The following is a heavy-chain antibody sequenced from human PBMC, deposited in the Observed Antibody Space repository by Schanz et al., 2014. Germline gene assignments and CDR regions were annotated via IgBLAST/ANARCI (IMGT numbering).Heavy chain of an antibody. V-gene: IGHV3-23*01. J-gene: IGHJ6*02. Sequence: EVQLLESGGGLVKPGGSLRLSCAASGFTFRDYYMSWIRQAPGKGLEWVSSISHSGGSKYYADSVKGRFTISRDNSENTLYLQMNSLSADDTAVFYCAKGMGYCSGGTCYDYYYYGLDVWGQGTTVTVSS. CDR3: AKGMGYCSGGTCYDYYYYGLDV. CDR2: ISHSGGSK. CDR1: GFTFRDYY. D-gene: IGHD2-15*01.